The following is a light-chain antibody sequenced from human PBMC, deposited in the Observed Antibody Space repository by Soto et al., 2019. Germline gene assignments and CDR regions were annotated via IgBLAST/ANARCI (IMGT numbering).Light chain of an antibody. CDR2: GAS. CDR1: QSVSMW. J-gene: IGKJ1*01. V-gene: IGKV1-5*01. CDR3: QQYHTYLTWT. Sequence: DTQMTQSPSTLSASVGDRVTITXRASQSVSMWLAWFQQKPGKAPRLLIYGASDLESGVPSRFSGSGSGTEFTLTISSLQPEDAATYYCQQYHTYLTWTFGQGTKVDIK.